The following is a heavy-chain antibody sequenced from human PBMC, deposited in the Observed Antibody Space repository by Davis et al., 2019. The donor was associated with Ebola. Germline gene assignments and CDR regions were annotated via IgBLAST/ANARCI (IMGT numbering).Heavy chain of an antibody. CDR1: GFTFSSYW. CDR2: INSDGSST. V-gene: IGHV3-74*01. CDR3: SRAGLYNGNYVNMDV. J-gene: IGHJ6*02. D-gene: IGHD1-7*01. Sequence: PGGSLRLSCAASGFTFSSYWMHWVRQAPGKGLVWVSRINSDGSSTTYADSVKGQFTVSRDNAKNTLYLQMNSLTAEDTAIYYCSRAGLYNGNYVNMDVWGQGTTVTVSS.